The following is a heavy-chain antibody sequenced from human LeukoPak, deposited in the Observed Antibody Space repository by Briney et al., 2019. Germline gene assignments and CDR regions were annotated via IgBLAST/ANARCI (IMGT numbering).Heavy chain of an antibody. CDR1: GGSLSSSSYY. D-gene: IGHD3-10*01. CDR2: IYYSGST. V-gene: IGHV4-39*01. Sequence: SETLSLICSVSGGSLSSSSYYWGWIRQPPGKGLEWIGSIYYSGSTYYNPSLKSRVTISVDTSKNQFSLKLSSVTAADTAVYYCARIGSGNWFDPWGQGTLVTVSS. CDR3: ARIGSGNWFDP. J-gene: IGHJ5*02.